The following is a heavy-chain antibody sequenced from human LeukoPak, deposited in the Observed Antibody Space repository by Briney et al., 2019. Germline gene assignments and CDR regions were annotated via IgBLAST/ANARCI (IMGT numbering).Heavy chain of an antibody. CDR3: AMGVTRKVVVAAPDAFDI. CDR2: IIPIFGTA. CDR1: GGTFGRYV. D-gene: IGHD2-15*01. J-gene: IGHJ3*02. V-gene: IGHV1-69*13. Sequence: GASVKVSCKASGGTFGRYVISWVRQAPGQGLEWMGGIIPIFGTANYAQKFQGRVTITADESTSTAYMELSSLRSEDTAVYYCAMGVTRKVVVAAPDAFDIWGQGTMVTVSS.